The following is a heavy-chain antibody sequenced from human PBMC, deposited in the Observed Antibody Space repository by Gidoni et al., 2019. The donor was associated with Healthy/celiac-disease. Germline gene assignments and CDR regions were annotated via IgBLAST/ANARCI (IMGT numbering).Heavy chain of an antibody. D-gene: IGHD3-3*01. J-gene: IGHJ4*02. CDR2: IRSKANSYAT. V-gene: IGHV3-73*02. Sequence: EVQLVESGGGLVQPGGSLKLSWAASGFTFSGSAMHWVRQASGNGREWVGRIRSKANSYATAYAASVKGRFTISRDDSKNTAYLQMNSLKTEDTAVYYCTPISLDYWGQGTLVTVSS. CDR3: TPISLDY. CDR1: GFTFSGSA.